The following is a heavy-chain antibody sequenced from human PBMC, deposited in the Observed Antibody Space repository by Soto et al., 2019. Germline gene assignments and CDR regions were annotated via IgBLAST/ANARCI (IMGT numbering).Heavy chain of an antibody. CDR2: ISYDGSNK. CDR1: GFTFSSYA. V-gene: IGHV3-30-3*01. D-gene: IGHD2-2*01. Sequence: QVQLVESGGGVVQPGRSLRLSCAASGFTFSSYAMHWVRQAPGKGLEWVAVISYDGSNKYYADSVKGRFTISRDNSKNTLYLQMNSLRAEDTAVYYCARDPGPFQEDIVVVPAARQFDYWCQGTLVTVSS. J-gene: IGHJ4*02. CDR3: ARDPGPFQEDIVVVPAARQFDY.